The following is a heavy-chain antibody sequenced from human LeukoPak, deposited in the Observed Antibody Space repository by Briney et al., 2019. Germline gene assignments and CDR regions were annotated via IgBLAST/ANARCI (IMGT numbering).Heavy chain of an antibody. CDR2: IYYSGST. CDR1: GGSITSYY. CDR3: TRWGSWPYDY. V-gene: IGHV4-59*01. J-gene: IGHJ4*02. Sequence: PSETLSLTCTVSGGSITSYYWSWIRQPPGKGLEWIGYIYYSGSTNFNPSLKGRVNISVDTSEKQFSLKVTSVSAADTAVYYCTRWGSWPYDYWGQGTLVTVSS. D-gene: IGHD6-13*01.